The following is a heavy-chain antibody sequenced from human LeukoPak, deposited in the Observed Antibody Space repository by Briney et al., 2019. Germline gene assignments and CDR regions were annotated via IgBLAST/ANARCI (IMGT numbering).Heavy chain of an antibody. J-gene: IGHJ6*03. Sequence: PGGSLTLSCAASGYTFTDYSMTWVRRAPGGGRVWGSCISTVSTYAFYSDSVKGRFTISRDNRKNTLYLQMSSLSAEDTAVYYCARDGSGFYYYYYMDVWGRGTAVTVSS. CDR1: GYTFTDYS. V-gene: IGHV3-21*01. D-gene: IGHD6-25*01. CDR2: ISTVSTYA. CDR3: ARDGSGFYYYYYMDV.